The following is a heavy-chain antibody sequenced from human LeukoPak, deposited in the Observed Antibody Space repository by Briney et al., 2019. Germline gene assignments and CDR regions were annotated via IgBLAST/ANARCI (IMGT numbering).Heavy chain of an antibody. Sequence: GGSLRLSCAASGFTFSNAWMSWVRQAPGKGLEWVGRIKIKTDGGTTDYAAPVKGTFTISRDDSKNTLYLQMNSLKTEDTAVYYCTTEDYDILTGYYYFDYWGQGTLVTVSS. CDR3: TTEDYDILTGYYYFDY. CDR1: GFTFSNAW. CDR2: IKIKTDGGTT. J-gene: IGHJ4*02. D-gene: IGHD3-9*01. V-gene: IGHV3-15*01.